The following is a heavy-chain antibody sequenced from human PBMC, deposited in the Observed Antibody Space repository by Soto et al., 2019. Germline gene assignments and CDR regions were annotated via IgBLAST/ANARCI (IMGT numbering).Heavy chain of an antibody. CDR3: AREVSLSIDY. D-gene: IGHD3-16*02. CDR1: GGSFSGYY. Sequence: SETLSLTCAVYGGSFSGYYWSWIRQPPGKGLEWIGEINHRGSTNYNPTLKSRVTISVDTSKNQFSLKLSSVTAADTAVYYCAREVSLSIDYWGQGSLVTVSS. CDR2: INHRGST. J-gene: IGHJ4*02. V-gene: IGHV4-34*01.